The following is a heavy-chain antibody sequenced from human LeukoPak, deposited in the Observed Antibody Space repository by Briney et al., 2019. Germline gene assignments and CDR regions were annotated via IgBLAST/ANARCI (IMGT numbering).Heavy chain of an antibody. Sequence: ASVKVSCKASGYTFTSYAMHWVRQAPGQRLEWMGWINAGNVNTKYSQKFQGRVTITRDASASTAYMELSSLRSEDTAVYYCARTFYGSGETSVPYRGAFDIWGQGTMVTVSS. D-gene: IGHD3-10*01. CDR2: INAGNVNT. CDR1: GYTFTSYA. CDR3: ARTFYGSGETSVPYRGAFDI. V-gene: IGHV1-3*01. J-gene: IGHJ3*02.